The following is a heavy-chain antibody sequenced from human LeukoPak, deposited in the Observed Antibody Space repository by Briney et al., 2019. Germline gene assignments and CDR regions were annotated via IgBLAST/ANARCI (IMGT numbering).Heavy chain of an antibody. V-gene: IGHV3-49*04. CDR1: GFTFGDYA. Sequence: GGSPRLSCTASGFTFGDYAMSWVRQAPGKGLEWVGFIRSKAYGGTTEYAASVKGRFTISRDDSKSIAYLQMNSLKTEDTAVYYCTRDHGDYSFDYWGQGTLVTVSS. CDR3: TRDHGDYSFDY. D-gene: IGHD4-17*01. CDR2: IRSKAYGGTT. J-gene: IGHJ4*02.